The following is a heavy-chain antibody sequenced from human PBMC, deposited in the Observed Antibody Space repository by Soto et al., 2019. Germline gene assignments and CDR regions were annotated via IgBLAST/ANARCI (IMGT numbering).Heavy chain of an antibody. J-gene: IGHJ6*02. D-gene: IGHD2-15*01. Sequence: GASVKGSWKGAGGGFSSDAGGWGRQAPGQGLEWMGGIIPIFGTANYAQKFQGRVTITADESTSTAYMELSSLRSEDTAVYYCARGMGVVEGPIGVWGQGTTVTVSS. CDR2: IIPIFGTA. CDR1: GGGFSSDA. V-gene: IGHV1-69*13. CDR3: ARGMGVVEGPIGV.